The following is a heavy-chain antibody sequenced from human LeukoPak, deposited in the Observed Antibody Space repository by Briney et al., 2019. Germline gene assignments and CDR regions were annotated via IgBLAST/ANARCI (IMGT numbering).Heavy chain of an antibody. V-gene: IGHV1-46*01. CDR3: ARPVLTTVTTYYAFDI. CDR1: GYTFTIYY. D-gene: IGHD4-17*01. J-gene: IGHJ3*02. CDR2: IDPSDGST. Sequence: GASVKVSCKASGYTFTIYYMHWVRQAPGQGLEWMGIIDPSDGSTSYAQKFQGRVTMTRDTSTSTVYMELSSLRSEDTAVYYCARPVLTTVTTYYAFDIWGQGTMVTVSS.